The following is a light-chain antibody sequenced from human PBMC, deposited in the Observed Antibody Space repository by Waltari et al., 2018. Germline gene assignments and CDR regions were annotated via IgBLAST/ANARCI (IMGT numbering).Light chain of an antibody. CDR2: RND. CDR3: AAWDDRLRDYV. Sequence: QSVLTQPPSASATPGPRSTISCSGSSSTIGRTYVFWYQQPLGTAPKLVIYRNDQRPSGVPDRFSGSKSGTSASLAISGLRSEDEADYYCAAWDDRLRDYVFGTGTKVTAL. CDR1: SSTIGRTY. J-gene: IGLJ1*01. V-gene: IGLV1-47*01.